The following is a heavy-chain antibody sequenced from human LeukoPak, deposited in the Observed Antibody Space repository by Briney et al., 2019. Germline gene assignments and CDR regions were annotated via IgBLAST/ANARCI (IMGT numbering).Heavy chain of an antibody. V-gene: IGHV1-24*01. CDR3: AGQLWSGYYFDY. J-gene: IGHJ4*02. D-gene: IGHD5-18*01. CDR1: GYTLTELS. Sequence: GASVKVSCKVSGYTLTELSMHWVRQAPGKGREWMGGFDPEDGETIYAQKFQGRVTMTEDTSTDTAYMELSSLRSEDTAVYYCAGQLWSGYYFDYWGQGTLVTVSS. CDR2: FDPEDGET.